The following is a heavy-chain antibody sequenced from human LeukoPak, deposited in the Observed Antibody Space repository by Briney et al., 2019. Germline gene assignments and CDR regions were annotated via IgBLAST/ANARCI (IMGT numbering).Heavy chain of an antibody. J-gene: IGHJ4*02. CDR3: ARDRGYGDAPFDY. CDR1: GGSISSSSYY. D-gene: IGHD4-17*01. CDR2: IYYSGST. V-gene: IGHV4-39*07. Sequence: SETLSLTCTVSGGSISSSSYYWGWIRQPPGKGLEWIGSIYYSGSTYYNPSLKSRVTISVDTSKNQFSLKLSSVTAADTAVYYCARDRGYGDAPFDYWGQGTLVTVSS.